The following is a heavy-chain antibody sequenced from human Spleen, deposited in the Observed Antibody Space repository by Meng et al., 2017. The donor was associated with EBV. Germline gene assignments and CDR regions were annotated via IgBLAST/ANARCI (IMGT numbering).Heavy chain of an antibody. CDR3: ASYTSKGYAIDY. J-gene: IGHJ4*02. V-gene: IGHV1-3*01. CDR1: GYTFSTSA. D-gene: IGHD5-12*01. CDR2: IYAGDGST. Sequence: QVQLWKSGVEVKKPGASVTVSCKASGYTFSTSAMHWVRQAPGQRLEWMGWIYAGDGSTKYSQRLQDRVTITRDTSASTSYMELSSLGSEDTAVYYCASYTSKGYAIDYWGRGTLVTVSS.